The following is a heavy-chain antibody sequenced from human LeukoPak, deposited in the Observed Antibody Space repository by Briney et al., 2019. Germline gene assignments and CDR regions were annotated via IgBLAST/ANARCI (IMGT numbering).Heavy chain of an antibody. CDR2: ISGSGGST. D-gene: IGHD3-22*01. CDR3: ASDSGGDSSGLDY. CDR1: GFTFSSYA. V-gene: IGHV3-23*01. Sequence: PGGSLRLSCAASGFTFSSYAMSWVRQAPGKGLVWVSAISGSGGSTYYADSVKGRFTISRDNSKNTLYLQMNSLRAEDTAVYYCASDSGGDSSGLDYWGQGTLVTVSS. J-gene: IGHJ4*02.